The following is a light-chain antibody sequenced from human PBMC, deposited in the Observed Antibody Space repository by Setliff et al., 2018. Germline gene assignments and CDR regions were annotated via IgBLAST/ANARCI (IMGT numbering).Light chain of an antibody. J-gene: IGLJ1*01. CDR2: AVS. CDR3: NAYTSGSTYV. V-gene: IGLV2-14*01. CDR1: SSDVGGYDY. Sequence: QSALTQPAAVSGSPGQSITISCTGTSSDVGGYDYVSWYQQHPGKAPKLIIYAVSDRPSGVSNRFSGSKSGNTASLTISGLQTEDEADYYCNAYTSGSTYVFGTGTRSPS.